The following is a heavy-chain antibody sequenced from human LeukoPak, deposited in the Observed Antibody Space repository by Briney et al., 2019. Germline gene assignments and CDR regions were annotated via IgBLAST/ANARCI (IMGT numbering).Heavy chain of an antibody. D-gene: IGHD2-2*01. CDR2: INPSGGST. Sequence: GASVKVSCKASGYTFTSYYMHWVRQAPGQGLEWMGIINPSGGSTSYAQKFQGRVTMTRDTSTSTVYMELSSLRSEDTAVYYCARGYCSSTSCYQIAYNWFDPWGQGTLVTVSP. CDR1: GYTFTSYY. V-gene: IGHV1-46*01. J-gene: IGHJ5*02. CDR3: ARGYCSSTSCYQIAYNWFDP.